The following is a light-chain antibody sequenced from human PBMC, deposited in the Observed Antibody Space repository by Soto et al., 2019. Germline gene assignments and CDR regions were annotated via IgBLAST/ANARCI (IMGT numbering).Light chain of an antibody. Sequence: DIVMTQSPLSLPVTPGEPASISCRSSQSLLQSNGYNYLDWYLQKPGQSPQLLIYLGSNRASGVPDRFSGSGSGTDFTLKISRVEAEDVGVYYCIQALQTPYTFGQGTKLEIK. CDR3: IQALQTPYT. J-gene: IGKJ2*01. CDR2: LGS. CDR1: QSLLQSNGYNY. V-gene: IGKV2-28*01.